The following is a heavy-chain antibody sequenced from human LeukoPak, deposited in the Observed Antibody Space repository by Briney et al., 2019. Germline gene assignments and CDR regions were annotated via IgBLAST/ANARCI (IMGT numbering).Heavy chain of an antibody. Sequence: SETLSLTCTVSGGSISSYYWSWIRQPAGKGLEWIGRIYTSGSTNYNPSLKSQVTMSVDTSKNQFSLKLSSVTAADTAVYYCARGIAARLYYYYYMDVWGKGTTVTVSS. J-gene: IGHJ6*03. CDR3: ARGIAARLYYYYYMDV. CDR2: IYTSGST. D-gene: IGHD6-6*01. CDR1: GGSISSYY. V-gene: IGHV4-4*07.